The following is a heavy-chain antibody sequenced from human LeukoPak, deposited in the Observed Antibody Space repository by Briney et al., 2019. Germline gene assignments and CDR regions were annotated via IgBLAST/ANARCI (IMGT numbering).Heavy chain of an antibody. CDR1: GFTFSSYW. J-gene: IGHJ5*02. CDR2: IKQDGSEK. Sequence: PGGSLRLSCAASGFTFSSYWMSWVRQAPGKGQEWVANIKQDGSEKYYVDSVKGRFTISRDNAKNSLYLQMNSLRAEDTAVYYCARVARYDFWSAANWFDPWGQGTLVTVSS. CDR3: ARVARYDFWSAANWFDP. D-gene: IGHD3-3*01. V-gene: IGHV3-7*01.